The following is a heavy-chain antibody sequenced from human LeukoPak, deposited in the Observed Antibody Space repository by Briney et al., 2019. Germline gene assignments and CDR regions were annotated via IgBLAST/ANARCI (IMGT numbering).Heavy chain of an antibody. Sequence: PGGSLRLSCAASGFTFSSYEMNWVRQAPGKGLEWVSYISSSGSTIYYTDSVKGRFTISRDNAKNSLYLQMNSLRAEDTAVYYCARAPTSGSYGGYYFDYWGQGTLVTVSS. D-gene: IGHD1-26*01. CDR1: GFTFSSYE. CDR2: ISSSGSTI. J-gene: IGHJ4*02. V-gene: IGHV3-48*03. CDR3: ARAPTSGSYGGYYFDY.